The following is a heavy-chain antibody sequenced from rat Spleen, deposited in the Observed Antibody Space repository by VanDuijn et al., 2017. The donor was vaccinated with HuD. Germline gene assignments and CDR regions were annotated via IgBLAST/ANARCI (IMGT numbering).Heavy chain of an antibody. CDR3: ARHYYDGTYFYGFAY. J-gene: IGHJ3*01. V-gene: IGHV5-31*01. CDR2: ISNAAGKV. Sequence: EVQLVESGGGLVQPGRSLKLSCVASGFTFNNYWMTWIRQAPGKGLEWVASISNAAGKVYYPDSVKGRFTISRDTVQNTLYLQMDSLRSEDTATYYCARHYYDGTYFYGFAYWGQGTLVTVSS. CDR1: GFTFNNYW. D-gene: IGHD1-12*02.